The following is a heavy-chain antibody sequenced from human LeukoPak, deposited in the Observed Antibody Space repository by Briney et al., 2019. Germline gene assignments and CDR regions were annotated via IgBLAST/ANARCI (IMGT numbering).Heavy chain of an antibody. CDR1: GYTFSSYA. CDR2: IIPIFGTA. V-gene: IGHV1-69*13. D-gene: IGHD2-21*02. CDR3: ARGPNCGGDCYPIYFDY. Sequence: SVKVSCKASGYTFSSYAISWVRQAPGQGLEWMGGIIPIFGTANYAQKFQGRVTITADESTSTAYMELSSLRSEDTAVYYCARGPNCGGDCYPIYFDYWGQGTLVTVSS. J-gene: IGHJ4*02.